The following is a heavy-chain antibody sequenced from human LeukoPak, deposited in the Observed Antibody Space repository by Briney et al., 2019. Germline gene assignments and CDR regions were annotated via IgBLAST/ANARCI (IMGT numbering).Heavy chain of an antibody. Sequence: PGSSLRLSCAASGFPFDNYAMHGVGQAPARGLEWVTGVNLSGGNLGYADSVKGRFTISRDNAKNSLYLQMNSLRVADMAFYYCTRDRSGSYIGGSFHIWGQGTMVTVSS. CDR3: TRDRSGSYIGGSFHI. CDR2: VNLSGGNL. CDR1: GFPFDNYA. V-gene: IGHV3-9*03. D-gene: IGHD1-26*01. J-gene: IGHJ3*02.